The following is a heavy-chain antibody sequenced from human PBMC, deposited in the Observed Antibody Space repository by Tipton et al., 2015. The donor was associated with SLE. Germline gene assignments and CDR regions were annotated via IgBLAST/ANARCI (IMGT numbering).Heavy chain of an antibody. CDR2: IYYSGST. D-gene: IGHD6-19*01. Sequence: TLSLTCTVSGGSISSYYWSWIRQPPGKGLEWIGYIYYSGSTNYNPSLKSRVTISVDTSKNQFSLKLSSVTAADTAVYYCARGSGGWLHFDYWGQGTLVTVSS. V-gene: IGHV4-59*12. J-gene: IGHJ4*02. CDR1: GGSISSYY. CDR3: ARGSGGWLHFDY.